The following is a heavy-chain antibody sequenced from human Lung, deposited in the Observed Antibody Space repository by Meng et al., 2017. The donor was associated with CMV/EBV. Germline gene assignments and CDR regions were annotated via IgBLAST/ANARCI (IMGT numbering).Heavy chain of an antibody. D-gene: IGHD6-13*01. J-gene: IGHJ5*02. CDR3: AKGAAAAGFDP. V-gene: IGHV3-23*01. Sequence: ESXKISCAASGFTFSSYAMSWVRQAPGKGLEWVSAISGSGGSTYYADSMKGRFTISRDNSKNTLYLQMNSLRAEDTAVYYCAKGAAAAGFDPWGQGTLVTVSS. CDR2: ISGSGGST. CDR1: GFTFSSYA.